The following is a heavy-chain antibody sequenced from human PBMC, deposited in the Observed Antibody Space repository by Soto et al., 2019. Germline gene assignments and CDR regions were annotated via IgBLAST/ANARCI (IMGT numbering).Heavy chain of an antibody. CDR2: IYYSGST. V-gene: IGHV4-30-4*01. D-gene: IGHD3-22*01. J-gene: IGHJ6*02. CDR1: GGSISSGDYY. Sequence: SETLSLTCTVSGGSISSGDYYWSWIRQPPGKGLEWIGYIYYSGSTYYNPSLKSRVTISVDTSKNQFSLKLSSVTAADTAVYYCAREGYYDSSGYYGMDVWGQGTTVT. CDR3: AREGYYDSSGYYGMDV.